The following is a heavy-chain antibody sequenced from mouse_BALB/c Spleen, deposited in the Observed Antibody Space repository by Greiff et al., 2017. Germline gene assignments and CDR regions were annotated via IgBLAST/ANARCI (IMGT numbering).Heavy chain of an antibody. Sequence: EVNVVESGGGLVKPGGSLKLSCAASGFTFSSYAMSWVRQTPEKRLEWVASISSGGSTYYPDSVKGRFTISRDNARNILYLQMSSLRSEDTAMYYCARGYDGAFDYWGQGTTLTVSS. J-gene: IGHJ2*01. D-gene: IGHD2-12*01. CDR2: ISSGGST. V-gene: IGHV5-6-5*01. CDR3: ARGYDGAFDY. CDR1: GFTFSSYA.